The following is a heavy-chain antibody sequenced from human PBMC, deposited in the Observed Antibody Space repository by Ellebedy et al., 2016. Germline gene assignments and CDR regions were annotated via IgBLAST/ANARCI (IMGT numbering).Heavy chain of an antibody. J-gene: IGHJ3*02. CDR1: GFTFSSYG. CDR3: AKVGGIYYPFAFDI. V-gene: IGHV3-30*18. CDR2: ISYDGSDK. Sequence: GGSLRLXXAASGFTFSSYGMHWVRQAPGKGLEWVVLISYDGSDKYYADSVKGRFTISRDNSKNTLFLQMNSLRAENTAVYYCAKVGGIYYPFAFDIWGQGAMVTVSS. D-gene: IGHD1-26*01.